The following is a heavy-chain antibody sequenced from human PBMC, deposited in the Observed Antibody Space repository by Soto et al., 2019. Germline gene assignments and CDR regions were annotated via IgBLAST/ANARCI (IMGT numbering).Heavy chain of an antibody. CDR2: IYWDDKK. D-gene: IGHD3-3*01. J-gene: IGHJ6*03. CDR3: AHMFYDLSEGYKYYYMDV. V-gene: IGHV2-5*02. CDR1: GFSFSTSGVG. Sequence: QITLKESGPTLVKPTQTLTLTCTFSGFSFSTSGVGVGWVRQPPGKALEWLALIYWDDKKRYSPSLESRLTITKDTSKNQVVLAMTNLDPVDTATYYCAHMFYDLSEGYKYYYMDVWGKGATVTVSS.